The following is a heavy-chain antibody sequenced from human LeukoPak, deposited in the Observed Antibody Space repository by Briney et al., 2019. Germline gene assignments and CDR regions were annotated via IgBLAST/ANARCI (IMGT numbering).Heavy chain of an antibody. CDR1: GFTFSSYA. CDR2: ISYDGSNK. CDR3: ARDRSSTSLNDAFDI. D-gene: IGHD2-2*01. J-gene: IGHJ3*02. Sequence: GGSLRLSCAASGFTFSSYAMHWVRQAPGKGLEWVAVISYDGSNKYYADSVKGRFTISSDNSKNTLYLQMNSLRAEDTAVYYCARDRSSTSLNDAFDIWGQGTMVTVSS. V-gene: IGHV3-30*04.